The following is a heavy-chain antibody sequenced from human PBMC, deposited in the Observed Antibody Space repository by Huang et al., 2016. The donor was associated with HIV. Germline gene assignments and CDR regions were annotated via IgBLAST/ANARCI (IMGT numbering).Heavy chain of an antibody. Sequence: QVQLVQSGAEVKKPGSSVKVSCRASGGTFSSCGISWVRQAPGQGLEWMGGIIPILGTPNYAQKFQGRVTITADESTSTAYMELSSLRSEYTAVYYCARWEAAADNNWFDPWGQGTLVTVSS. CDR1: GGTFSSCG. CDR2: IIPILGTP. CDR3: ARWEAAADNNWFDP. V-gene: IGHV1-69*01. J-gene: IGHJ5*02. D-gene: IGHD6-13*01.